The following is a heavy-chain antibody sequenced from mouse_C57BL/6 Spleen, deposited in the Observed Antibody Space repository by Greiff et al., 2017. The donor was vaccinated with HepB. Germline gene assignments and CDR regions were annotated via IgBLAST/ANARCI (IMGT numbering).Heavy chain of an antibody. D-gene: IGHD1-1*01. CDR1: GYSITSGYY. CDR3: ARWGSSLYYFDY. Sequence: EVQLVESGPGLVKPSQSLSLTCSVTGYSITSGYYWNWIRQFPGNKLEWMGYISYDGSNNYNPSLKNRISITRDTSKNQFFLKLNSVTTEDTATYYCARWGSSLYYFDYWGQGTTLTVSS. CDR2: ISYDGSN. V-gene: IGHV3-6*01. J-gene: IGHJ2*01.